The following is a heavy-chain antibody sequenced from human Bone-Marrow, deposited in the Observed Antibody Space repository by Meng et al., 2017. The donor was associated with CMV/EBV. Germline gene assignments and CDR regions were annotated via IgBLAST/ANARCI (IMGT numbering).Heavy chain of an antibody. CDR2: IYTDHAT. V-gene: IGHV3-53*01. CDR1: GFSVSDNY. D-gene: IGHD3-16*01. CDR3: ARGLVAYYS. Sequence: GESLKISCAASGFSVSDNYMSWVRQTPGKGLEWVSIIYTDHATFYADSVKGRFTISRDNSRNTVYLQMHGLRAEDTAVYFCARGLVAYYSWGQGTLVTVSS. J-gene: IGHJ4*02.